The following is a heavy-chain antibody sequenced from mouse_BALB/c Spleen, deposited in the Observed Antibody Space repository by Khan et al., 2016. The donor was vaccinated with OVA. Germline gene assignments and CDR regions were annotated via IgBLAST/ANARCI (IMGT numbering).Heavy chain of an antibody. V-gene: IGHV1-4*01. CDR1: GYTFTTYT. CDR2: IIPTNDYT. CDR3: AREGACDRSGGSFAY. Sequence: LQESGAELARPGASVKMSCKASGYTFTTYTIHWVKQRPGQGLEWIGYIIPTNDYTNYNQKFKDRATLTADTSSSTAYMHQSSLRYEDCHVYDGAREGACDRSGGSFAYWGQGTLVTVSA. D-gene: IGHD2-14*01. J-gene: IGHJ3*01.